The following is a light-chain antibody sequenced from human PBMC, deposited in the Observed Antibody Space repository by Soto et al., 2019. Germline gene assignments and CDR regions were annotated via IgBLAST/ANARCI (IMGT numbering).Light chain of an antibody. CDR2: DAS. J-gene: IGKJ1*01. CDR1: QNIDNK. CDR3: QQYGRSTVT. V-gene: IGKV3-20*01. Sequence: EIVMTQSPATLSLSPGERATLSCRASQNIDNKLVWYQQKPGQVPRLLIYDASTRATGIPARFSGSGSGTDFTLTISRLENEDFAVYYCQQYGRSTVTFGQGTKVDIK.